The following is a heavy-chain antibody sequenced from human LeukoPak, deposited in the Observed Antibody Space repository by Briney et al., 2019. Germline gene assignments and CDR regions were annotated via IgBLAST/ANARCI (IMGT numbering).Heavy chain of an antibody. Sequence: SETLSLTCAVYGGSFSGYYWSWIRQPPGKGLEWIGEINHSGSTNYNPSLKSRVTISVDTSKNQFSLKLSSVTAADTAVYYCARGRRPYYWGQGTLVTVSS. CDR2: INHSGST. CDR1: GGSFSGYY. CDR3: ARGRRPYY. D-gene: IGHD1-1*01. J-gene: IGHJ4*02. V-gene: IGHV4-34*01.